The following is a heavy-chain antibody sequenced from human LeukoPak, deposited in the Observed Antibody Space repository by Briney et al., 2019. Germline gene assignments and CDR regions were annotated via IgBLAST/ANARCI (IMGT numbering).Heavy chain of an antibody. CDR1: GFTFSSYG. Sequence: PGGSLRLSCAASGFTFSSYGMHWVRQAPGKGLEWVSTISGSGGTTYYADSVKGRFTISRDNSKNTLYLQMNSLRAEDTAVYYCAKNRGGVWYPVDYWGQGTLVTVSS. CDR2: ISGSGGTT. CDR3: AKNRGGVWYPVDY. D-gene: IGHD2-15*01. V-gene: IGHV3-23*01. J-gene: IGHJ4*02.